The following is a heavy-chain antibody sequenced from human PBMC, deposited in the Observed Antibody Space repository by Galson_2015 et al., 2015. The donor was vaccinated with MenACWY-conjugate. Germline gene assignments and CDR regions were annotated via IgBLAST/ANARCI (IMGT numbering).Heavy chain of an antibody. Sequence: SVKVSCKASEVTLNVYTISWVRQAPGEGLEWVGRIIPILGMTNYGQRFQGRVTMTADKSTSTAYMELSSLRSEDTAVYYCARDMGSVGDVWGQGPRSSSP. V-gene: IGHV1-69*04. CDR1: EVTLNVYT. CDR3: ARDMGSVGDV. J-gene: IGHJ6*02. D-gene: IGHD1-26*01. CDR2: IIPILGMT.